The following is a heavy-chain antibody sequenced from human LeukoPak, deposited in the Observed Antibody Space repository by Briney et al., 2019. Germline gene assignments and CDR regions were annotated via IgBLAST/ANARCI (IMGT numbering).Heavy chain of an antibody. CDR3: ATSDGAQFDY. CDR1: GFTFSSYG. D-gene: IGHD2-2*01. CDR2: ISGSGGST. J-gene: IGHJ4*02. V-gene: IGHV3-23*01. Sequence: GGTLRLSCAASGFTFSSYGMSWVRQAPGKGLEWVSAISGSGGSTYYADSVKGRFTISRDNSKNTLHLQMNSLRAEDTAVYYCATSDGAQFDYWGQGTLVTVSS.